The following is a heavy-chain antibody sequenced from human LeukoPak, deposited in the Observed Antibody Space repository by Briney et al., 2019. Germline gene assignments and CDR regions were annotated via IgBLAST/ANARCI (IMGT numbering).Heavy chain of an antibody. V-gene: IGHV1-46*01. D-gene: IGHD5-18*01. CDR3: AAIQPNYYFDY. Sequence: GASGKVSCKASGYTFTSYYMHWVRQAPGQGLEWMGIINPSGGSTSCAQKFQGRVTMTRDTSTSTVYMELSSLRSEDTAVYYCAAIQPNYYFDYWGQGTLVTVSS. CDR1: GYTFTSYY. CDR2: INPSGGST. J-gene: IGHJ4*02.